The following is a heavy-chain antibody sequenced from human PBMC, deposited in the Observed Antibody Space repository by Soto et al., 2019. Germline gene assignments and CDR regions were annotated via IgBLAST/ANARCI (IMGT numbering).Heavy chain of an antibody. D-gene: IGHD3-22*01. J-gene: IGHJ4*02. CDR1: GGSISSSNW. Sequence: SETLSLTCAVSGGSISSSNWWSWVRQPPGQGLEWIGEIYHSGSTNYNPSLKSRVTISVDKSKNQFSLKLSSVTAADTAVYYCAREAYPEYYYDSSGYYRVFDYWGQGTLVTVSS. CDR2: IYHSGST. V-gene: IGHV4-4*02. CDR3: AREAYPEYYYDSSGYYRVFDY.